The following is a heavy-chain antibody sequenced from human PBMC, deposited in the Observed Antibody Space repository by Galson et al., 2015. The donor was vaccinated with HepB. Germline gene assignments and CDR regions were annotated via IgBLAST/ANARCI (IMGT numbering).Heavy chain of an antibody. CDR2: IRYDGSNK. V-gene: IGHV3-30*02. Sequence: SLRLSCAASGFTFSAYGVHWVRQAPGPGLEWVAFIRYDGSNKYYADPVKGRFTISRDNAKDTLYLHMNSLRAEDTALYYCAKDEGRYSYGFSEYFDYWGQGTLVTVSS. CDR3: AKDEGRYSYGFSEYFDY. J-gene: IGHJ4*02. CDR1: GFTFSAYG. D-gene: IGHD5-18*01.